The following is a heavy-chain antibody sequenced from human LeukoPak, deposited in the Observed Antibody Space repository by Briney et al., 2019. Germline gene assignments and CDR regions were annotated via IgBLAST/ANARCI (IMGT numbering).Heavy chain of an antibody. D-gene: IGHD2-2*01. CDR3: AKDHCSSTSCYGKGGFDY. CDR1: GFTFSSYA. CDR2: ISDSGGST. Sequence: QPGGSLRLSCAASGFTFSSYAMSWVRQAPGKGLEWVSAISDSGGSTYYADSVKGRFTISRDNSQNTLYLQMNSLRAEDTAVYYCAKDHCSSTSCYGKGGFDYWGQGTLVTVSS. V-gene: IGHV3-23*01. J-gene: IGHJ4*02.